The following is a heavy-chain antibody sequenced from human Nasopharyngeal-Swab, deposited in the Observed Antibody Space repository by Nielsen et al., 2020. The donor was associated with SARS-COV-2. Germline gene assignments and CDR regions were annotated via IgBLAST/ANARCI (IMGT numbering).Heavy chain of an antibody. D-gene: IGHD5-12*01. V-gene: IGHV3-30*03. CDR2: ISYDGSNK. J-gene: IGHJ4*02. CDR3: ARGYSGYYYFDY. Sequence: VRQAPGKGLEWVAVISYDGSNKYYEDSAKGRFTISRDNSKNTLYLQMNSLRAEETAVYYCARGYSGYYYFDYWGQGTLVTVSS.